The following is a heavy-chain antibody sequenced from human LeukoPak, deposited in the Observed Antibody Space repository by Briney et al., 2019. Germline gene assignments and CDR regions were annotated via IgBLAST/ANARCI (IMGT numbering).Heavy chain of an antibody. D-gene: IGHD5-18*01. CDR3: ARHLSGVTGYTYGRGIDY. V-gene: IGHV3-7*01. Sequence: QPGGSLRLSCAASGFTFSSYWMSWVRQAPGKGLEWVANIKKDGSEKYYVDSVKGRFTISRDNAKTSLYLQMNSLRAEDTAVYYCARHLSGVTGYTYGRGIDYWGQGTLVTVSS. CDR1: GFTFSSYW. CDR2: IKKDGSEK. J-gene: IGHJ4*02.